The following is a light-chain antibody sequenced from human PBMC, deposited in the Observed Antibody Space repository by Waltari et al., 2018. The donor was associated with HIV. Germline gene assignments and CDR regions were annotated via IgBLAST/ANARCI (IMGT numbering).Light chain of an antibody. CDR2: DDR. CDR3: QVCESSTDDHQVV. Sequence: SYVLTQPPSVSVAPGQTARMTCGGNNIGSKRLHWYQQKPGQAPVLVVYDDRDRPSGIPERFSGSNFGNTATLTITRVEAGDEADYYCQVCESSTDDHQVVFGGGTKLTVL. J-gene: IGLJ2*01. CDR1: NIGSKR. V-gene: IGLV3-21*02.